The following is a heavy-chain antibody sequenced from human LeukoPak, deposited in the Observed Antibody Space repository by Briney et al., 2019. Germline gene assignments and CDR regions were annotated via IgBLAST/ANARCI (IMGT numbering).Heavy chain of an antibody. CDR2: IKSKTDGGTT. J-gene: IGHJ6*02. CDR3: TSTEVSSGYLTQYYYYYGMDV. V-gene: IGHV3-15*01. Sequence: GGSLRLSCAASGFTFSNAWMSWVRQAPGKGLEWVGRIKSKTDGGTTDYAAPVKGRFTISRDDSKNTLYLQMNSPKTEDTAVYYCTSTEVSSGYLTQYYYYYGMDVWGQGTTVTVSS. D-gene: IGHD3-22*01. CDR1: GFTFSNAW.